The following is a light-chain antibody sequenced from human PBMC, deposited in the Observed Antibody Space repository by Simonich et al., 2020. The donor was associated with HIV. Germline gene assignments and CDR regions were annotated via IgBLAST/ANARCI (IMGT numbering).Light chain of an antibody. CDR2: DAS. CDR1: QSVSSD. J-gene: IGKJ5*01. CDR3: QQRSNWPIT. V-gene: IGKV3-11*01. Sequence: EIVLTQSPANLSLSPGEKATLTSRARQSVSSDLAWYQQKHGQAPRLLIYDASNRATGIPARFSGSGSGTDFTLTISSLEPEDFAVYYCQQRSNWPITFGQGTRLEIK.